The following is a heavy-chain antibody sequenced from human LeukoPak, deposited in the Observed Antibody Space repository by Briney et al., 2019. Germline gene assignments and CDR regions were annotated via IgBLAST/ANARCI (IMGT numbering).Heavy chain of an antibody. Sequence: SVKVSCKASGGTFSSYAISWVRQAPGQGLEWMGGIIPIFGTANYAQKFQGRVTITADESTSTAYMELSSLRSEDTAVCYCASRTFNYYDSSGYLDYWGQGTLVTVSS. CDR3: ASRTFNYYDSSGYLDY. CDR1: GGTFSSYA. CDR2: IIPIFGTA. D-gene: IGHD3-22*01. V-gene: IGHV1-69*13. J-gene: IGHJ4*02.